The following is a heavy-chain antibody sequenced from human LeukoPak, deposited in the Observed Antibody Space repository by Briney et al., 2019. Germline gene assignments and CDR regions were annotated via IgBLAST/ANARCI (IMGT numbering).Heavy chain of an antibody. CDR3: ARDSIGFGIDY. CDR2: IYYSGTT. D-gene: IGHD3-16*01. V-gene: IGHV4-39*07. Sequence: SETLSLSCTVSGGSISNSSYYWGWIRQPPGKGLEWIGSIYYSGTTYYNPSLKSRVTISLDTSKNQFSLKLSSVTAADTAVYYCARDSIGFGIDYWGQGTLVTVSS. J-gene: IGHJ4*02. CDR1: GGSISNSSYY.